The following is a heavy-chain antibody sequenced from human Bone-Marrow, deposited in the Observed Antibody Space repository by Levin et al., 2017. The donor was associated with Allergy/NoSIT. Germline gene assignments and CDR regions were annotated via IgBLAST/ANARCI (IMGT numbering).Heavy chain of an antibody. V-gene: IGHV3-11*01. D-gene: IGHD3-22*01. Sequence: GGSLRLSCAASGFTFSDYYMSWIRQAPGKGLEWVSYISSSGSTIYYADSVKGRFTISRDNAKNSLYLQMNSLRAEDTAVYYCAVHLYYYDSSGTFDYWGQGTLVTVSS. CDR1: GFTFSDYY. CDR2: ISSSGSTI. J-gene: IGHJ4*02. CDR3: AVHLYYYDSSGTFDY.